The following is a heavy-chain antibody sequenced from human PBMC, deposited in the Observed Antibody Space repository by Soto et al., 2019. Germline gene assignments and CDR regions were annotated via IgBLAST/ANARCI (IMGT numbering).Heavy chain of an antibody. J-gene: IGHJ4*02. CDR2: IIPIFGTA. CDR3: ARDGSGSYSQFDY. Sequence: SVKVSCKASGYTFTSYGISWVRQAPGQGLEWMGWIIPIFGTANYAQKFQGRVTITADESTSTAYMELSSLRSEDTAVYYCARDGSGSYSQFDYWGQGTLVTVSS. CDR1: GYTFTSYG. D-gene: IGHD3-10*01. V-gene: IGHV1-69*13.